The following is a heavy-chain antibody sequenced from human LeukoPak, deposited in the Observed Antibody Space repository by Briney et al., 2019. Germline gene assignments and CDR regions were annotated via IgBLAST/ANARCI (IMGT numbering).Heavy chain of an antibody. Sequence: ASVKVSCKASGYTFTGYYMHWVRQAPGQGREWMGWINPNSGGTNYAQKFQGRVTMTRDTSISTAYMELSRLRSDDTAVYYCARSGSSTSLVFDYWGQGTLVTVSS. V-gene: IGHV1-2*02. CDR1: GYTFTGYY. J-gene: IGHJ4*02. D-gene: IGHD2-2*01. CDR3: ARSGSSTSLVFDY. CDR2: INPNSGGT.